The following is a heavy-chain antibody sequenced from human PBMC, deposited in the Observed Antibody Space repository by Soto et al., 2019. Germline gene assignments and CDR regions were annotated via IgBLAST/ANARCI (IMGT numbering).Heavy chain of an antibody. V-gene: IGHV1-18*01. CDR3: ARELSGSYSDY. D-gene: IGHD1-26*01. CDR1: GYTFTSYG. Sequence: ASVKVSCKASGYTFTSYGISWVRQAPGQGLEWMGWINAYNGNTDYAQKFQGRVTMTTNTSTSTAYMELSSLRSEDTAVYYCARELSGSYSDYWGQGTLVTVSS. J-gene: IGHJ4*02. CDR2: INAYNGNT.